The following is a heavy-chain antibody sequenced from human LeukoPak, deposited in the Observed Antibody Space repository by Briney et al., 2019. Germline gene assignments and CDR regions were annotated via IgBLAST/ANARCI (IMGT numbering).Heavy chain of an antibody. CDR1: GFIFSSYA. CDR2: ITGSDGST. J-gene: IGHJ6*03. D-gene: IGHD2-8*02. Sequence: PGGSLRLSCAASGFIFSSYAMNWVRQAPGRGLEGGSIITGSDGSTYYADAVKRRFTIYSDNSKNTLFLQMKSLRAEDTAVYYCAKTWSGLYYMDVWGKGTTVTVSS. CDR3: AKTWSGLYYMDV. V-gene: IGHV3-23*01.